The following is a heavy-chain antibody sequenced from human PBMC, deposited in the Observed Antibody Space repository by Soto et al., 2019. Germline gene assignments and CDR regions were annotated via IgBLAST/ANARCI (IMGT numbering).Heavy chain of an antibody. D-gene: IGHD4-17*01. Sequence: QVHLVQSGAEVKKPGASVKVSCKPSGYTFTDYNMYWMRQASGQGLEWVGLVDPKNGNTDYAQKFQGRVTMTWDTDISTAFMELSSLRSEDTAVYFCARDDYPFGFDYWGQGTMVTVSS. CDR2: VDPKNGNT. CDR1: GYTFTDYN. CDR3: ARDDYPFGFDY. J-gene: IGHJ4*02. V-gene: IGHV1-8*01.